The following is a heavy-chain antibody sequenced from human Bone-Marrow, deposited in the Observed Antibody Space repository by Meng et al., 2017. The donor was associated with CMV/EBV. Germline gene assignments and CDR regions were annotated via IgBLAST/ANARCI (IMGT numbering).Heavy chain of an antibody. CDR1: EFTFSTYS. D-gene: IGHD4-11*01. J-gene: IGHJ4*02. CDR3: VIEVTKMTKVRSEEGASDD. CDR2: ISSSNSTI. Sequence: GGSMRPSCAVSEFTFSTYSMHWVRQAPGKGLEWVSYISSSNSTIYYADPVRCRFTISRDNPKNSPYLQMNSLRAEEKAVYHCVIEVTKMTKVRSEEGASDDWGQGTMVTVSS. V-gene: IGHV3-48*04.